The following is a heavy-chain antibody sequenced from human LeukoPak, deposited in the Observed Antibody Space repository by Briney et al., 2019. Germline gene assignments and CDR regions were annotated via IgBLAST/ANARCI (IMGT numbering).Heavy chain of an antibody. CDR1: GFTFSSYG. D-gene: IGHD3-22*01. V-gene: IGHV3-33*01. CDR3: AGGPEYYYDSSGYYLEDY. CDR2: IWYDGSNK. Sequence: PGRSLRLSCAASGFTFSSYGMHWVRQAPGKGLEWVTVIWYDGSNKYYADSVKGRFTISRDNSKNSLYLQMNSLRAEDTAVYYCAGGPEYYYDSSGYYLEDYWGQGTLVTVSS. J-gene: IGHJ4*02.